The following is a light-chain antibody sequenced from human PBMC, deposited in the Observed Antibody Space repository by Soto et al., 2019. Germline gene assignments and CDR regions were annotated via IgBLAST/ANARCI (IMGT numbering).Light chain of an antibody. J-gene: IGLJ1*01. Sequence: QSVLTQPASVSGSPGQSITISCTGTSSDVGGYNYVSWYQQHPGKAPKLMIYEVSNRPSGVSNRFSGSKSGNTASLTISGLQAEDEADYHCSSYKSSSNQVFGTGTKVTVL. CDR3: SSYKSSSNQV. V-gene: IGLV2-14*01. CDR1: SSDVGGYNY. CDR2: EVS.